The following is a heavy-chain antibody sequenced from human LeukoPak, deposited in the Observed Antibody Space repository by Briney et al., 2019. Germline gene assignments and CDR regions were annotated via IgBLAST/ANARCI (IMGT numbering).Heavy chain of an antibody. J-gene: IGHJ5*02. CDR2: ISANNRNT. V-gene: IGHV1-18*01. Sequence: GASVKVSCKASVYTFTSYGISWVRQAPGQGLERMGWISANNRNTNYAQKVQGRVTMTTDTSTSTAYMELRSLRFDDTAVYYCVRHYAVGWFDPWGQGTLVTVSS. D-gene: IGHD3-16*01. CDR1: VYTFTSYG. CDR3: VRHYAVGWFDP.